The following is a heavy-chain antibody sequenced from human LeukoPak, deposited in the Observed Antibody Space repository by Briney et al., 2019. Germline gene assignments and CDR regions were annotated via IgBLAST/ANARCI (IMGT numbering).Heavy chain of an antibody. CDR3: AKDLSDDFWSGYYFDY. Sequence: GGSLRLSCAASGFTFSSYVMHWVRQAPGKGLEWVAFIRYDGSNKYYADSVKGRFTISRDNSKNTLYLQMNSLRAEDTAVYYCAKDLSDDFWSGYYFDYWGQGTLVTVSS. CDR2: IRYDGSNK. J-gene: IGHJ4*02. D-gene: IGHD3-3*01. V-gene: IGHV3-30*02. CDR1: GFTFSSYV.